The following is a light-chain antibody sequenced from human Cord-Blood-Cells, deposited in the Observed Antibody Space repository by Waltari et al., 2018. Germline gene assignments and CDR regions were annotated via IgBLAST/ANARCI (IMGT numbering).Light chain of an antibody. CDR3: SSYTSSSTWV. CDR2: DVS. J-gene: IGLJ3*02. CDR1: SSDLGGYNC. V-gene: IGLV2-14*01. Sequence: QSALTQPASVSGSPGQSIIISCTATSSDLGGYNCVSWYQQHPGKAPKLMIYDVSNRPSGVSNRFSGSKSGNTASLTISGLQAEDEADYYCSSYTSSSTWVFGGGTKLTVL.